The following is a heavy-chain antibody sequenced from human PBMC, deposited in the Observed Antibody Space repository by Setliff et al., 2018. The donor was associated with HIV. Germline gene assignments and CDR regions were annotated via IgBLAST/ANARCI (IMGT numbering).Heavy chain of an antibody. Sequence: SETLSLTCAVYGGSFSGYYWSWIRQPPGKGLEWIGYIYHSGSTYYNPSLKSRVTISVDRSKNQFSLKLSSVTAADTAVYYCARAVAGSPYFFDYWGQGTLVTVSS. D-gene: IGHD6-19*01. J-gene: IGHJ4*02. CDR3: ARAVAGSPYFFDY. CDR2: IYHSGST. V-gene: IGHV4-34*01. CDR1: GGSFSGYY.